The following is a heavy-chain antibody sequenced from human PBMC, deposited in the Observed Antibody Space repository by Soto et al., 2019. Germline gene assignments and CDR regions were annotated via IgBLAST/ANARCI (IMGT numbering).Heavy chain of an antibody. V-gene: IGHV4-34*01. CDR1: GGSFSGYY. D-gene: IGHD5-18*01. CDR2: INHSGST. J-gene: IGHJ4*02. Sequence: SETLSLTCAVYGGSFSGYYWSWIRQPPGKGLEWIGEINHSGSTNYNPSLKSRVTISVDTSKNQFSLKLSSVTAADTAVYYCARARSWGYSYGNNHIDYWGQGTLVTVSS. CDR3: ARARSWGYSYGNNHIDY.